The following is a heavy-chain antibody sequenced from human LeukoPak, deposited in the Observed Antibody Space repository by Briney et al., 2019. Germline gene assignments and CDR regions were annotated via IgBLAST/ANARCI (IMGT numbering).Heavy chain of an antibody. CDR2: IYHSGST. CDR1: GVSISNYY. D-gene: IGHD4-11*01. J-gene: IGHJ6*03. Sequence: SETLSLTCTVSGVSISNYYWSWLRQPPGKGLEWVGYIYHSGSTSYNPSLKSRVTISVDTSKNQFSLKLSSVTAADTAVYYCARDRLDNYPYYYYYMDVWGKGTTVTVSS. CDR3: ARDRLDNYPYYYYYMDV. V-gene: IGHV4-59*01.